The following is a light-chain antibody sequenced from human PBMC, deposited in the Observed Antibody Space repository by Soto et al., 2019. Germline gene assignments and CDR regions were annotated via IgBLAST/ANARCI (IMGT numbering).Light chain of an antibody. V-gene: IGLV2-11*01. CDR3: CTYAVQV. CDR2: DVS. Sequence: QSALTQPPSVSGSPGQSVTIYCTGTSSDFGGYNYVSWYQQHPGKAPKLVIHDVSKRPSGLPNRFSASKSGNTASLTISGHEAEDEADYYCCTYAVQVFGRGTQLTVL. CDR1: SSDFGGYNY. J-gene: IGLJ3*02.